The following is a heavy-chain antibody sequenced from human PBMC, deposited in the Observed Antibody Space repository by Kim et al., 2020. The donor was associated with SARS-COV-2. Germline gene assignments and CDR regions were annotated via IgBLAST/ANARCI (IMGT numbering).Heavy chain of an antibody. D-gene: IGHD3-9*01. Sequence: SLKSRVTISVDTSKNQFSLKLSSVTTADTAVYYCARVYYDILRGADAFDIWGQGTMVTVSS. V-gene: IGHV4-59*01. CDR3: ARVYYDILRGADAFDI. J-gene: IGHJ3*02.